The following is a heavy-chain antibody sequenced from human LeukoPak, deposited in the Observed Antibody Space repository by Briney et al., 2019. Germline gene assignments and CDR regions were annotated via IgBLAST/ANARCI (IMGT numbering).Heavy chain of an antibody. J-gene: IGHJ5*02. V-gene: IGHV4-34*01. CDR2: INHSGST. CDR1: GGSFSGYY. CDR3: ARVRSRARITIFGVARNWFDP. D-gene: IGHD3-3*01. Sequence: SETLSLTCAVYGGSFSGYYWSWIRQPPGKGLEWSGEINHSGSTNYNPSLKSRVTISVDTSKNQFSLKMSSVPAANTAVYYCARVRSRARITIFGVARNWFDPWGQGTLVTVSS.